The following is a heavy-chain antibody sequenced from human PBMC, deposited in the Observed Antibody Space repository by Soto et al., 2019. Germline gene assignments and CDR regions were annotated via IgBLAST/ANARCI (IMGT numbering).Heavy chain of an antibody. CDR1: GFSLSTSGMC. CDR3: ARSTGTAGVMDV. J-gene: IGHJ6*02. D-gene: IGHD1-1*01. V-gene: IGHV2-70*11. CDR2: IDWDDDK. Sequence: SGPTLVNPTQTLPLTCTFSGFSLSTSGMCVSWIRQPPGKALEWLARIDWDDDKYYSTSLKTRLTISKDTSKNQVVLTMTNMDPVDTATYYCARSTGTAGVMDVWGQGTTVTVSS.